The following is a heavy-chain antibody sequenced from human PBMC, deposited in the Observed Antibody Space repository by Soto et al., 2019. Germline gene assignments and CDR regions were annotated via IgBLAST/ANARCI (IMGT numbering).Heavy chain of an antibody. CDR2: ISGSSGST. V-gene: IGHV3-23*01. Sequence: GGSLSLSCAASGFPFSSYAMSWVRQAPGKGLEWVSAISGSSGSTYYADSVKGRFTISRDNSKNTLYLQMNSLRAEDTAVYYCAKVPLSGEDYFDYWGQGTLVTVSS. J-gene: IGHJ4*02. D-gene: IGHD4-17*01. CDR3: AKVPLSGEDYFDY. CDR1: GFPFSSYA.